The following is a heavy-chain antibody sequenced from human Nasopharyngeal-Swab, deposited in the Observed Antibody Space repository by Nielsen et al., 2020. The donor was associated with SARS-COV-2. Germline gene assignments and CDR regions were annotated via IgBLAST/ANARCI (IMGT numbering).Heavy chain of an antibody. D-gene: IGHD3-22*01. V-gene: IGHV4-30-2*01. CDR1: GGSISSGGYS. Sequence: SETLSLTCAVSGGSISSGGYSWSWIRQPPGKGLEWIGYIYHSGSTYYNPSHKSRVTISVDRSKNQLSLKLSSVTAADTAVYYCARSDYYEYYAFDIWGQGTMVTVSS. J-gene: IGHJ3*02. CDR2: IYHSGST. CDR3: ARSDYYEYYAFDI.